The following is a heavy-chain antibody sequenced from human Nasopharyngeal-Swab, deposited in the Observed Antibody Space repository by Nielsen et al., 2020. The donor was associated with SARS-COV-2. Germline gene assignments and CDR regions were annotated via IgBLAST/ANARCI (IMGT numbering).Heavy chain of an antibody. D-gene: IGHD5-12*01. J-gene: IGHJ4*02. V-gene: IGHV1-69*13. Sequence: SVKVSCKASGGTFSSYAISWVRQAPGQGLEWMGGIISIFGTANYAQKFQGRVTITADESTSTAYMELSSLRSEDTAVYYCARKTSGYSGYDDWGQGTLVTVSS. CDR2: IISIFGTA. CDR3: ARKTSGYSGYDD. CDR1: GGTFSSYA.